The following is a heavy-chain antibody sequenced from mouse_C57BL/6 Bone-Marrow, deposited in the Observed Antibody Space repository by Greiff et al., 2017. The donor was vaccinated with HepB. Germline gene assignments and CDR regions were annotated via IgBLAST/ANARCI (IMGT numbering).Heavy chain of an antibody. CDR2: IYPNSGST. Sequence: QVQLQQPGAELVKPGASVKLSCKASGYTFTSYWMHWVKQRPGQGLEWIGMIYPNSGSTNYNEKFKSKATLTVDKSSSTAYMQLSSLTSEDSAVYYCARDSLYAMDYWGQGTSVTVSS. J-gene: IGHJ4*01. V-gene: IGHV1-64*01. CDR1: GYTFTSYW. CDR3: ARDSLYAMDY.